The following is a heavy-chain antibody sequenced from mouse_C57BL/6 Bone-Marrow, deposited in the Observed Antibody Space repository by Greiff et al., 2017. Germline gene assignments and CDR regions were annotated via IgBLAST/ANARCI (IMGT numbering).Heavy chain of an antibody. CDR3: AREGYYDYDVRFAY. J-gene: IGHJ3*01. V-gene: IGHV1-50*01. CDR2: IDPSDSYT. D-gene: IGHD2-4*01. Sequence: QVQLQQPGAELVKPGASVKLSCKASGYTFTSYWMQWVKQRPGQGLEWIGEIDPSDSYTNYNQKFKGKATLTVDTSSSTAYMQLSSLTSEDSAVYYCAREGYYDYDVRFAYWGQGTLVTVSA. CDR1: GYTFTSYW.